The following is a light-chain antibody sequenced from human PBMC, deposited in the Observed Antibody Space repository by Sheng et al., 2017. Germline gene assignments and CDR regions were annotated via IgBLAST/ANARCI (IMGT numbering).Light chain of an antibody. CDR3: QSADTTSTYWV. V-gene: IGLV3-25*03. J-gene: IGLJ3*02. Sequence: SYELTQPPSVSVSPGQTATITCSGEALPKQYTYWYQHKPGQAPRLGYCLQTLRGPQGVPERFSGSRSGTTVTLTISGVQAEDEADYYCQSADTTSTYWVFGGGTKLTV. CDR2: QT. CDR1: ALPKQY.